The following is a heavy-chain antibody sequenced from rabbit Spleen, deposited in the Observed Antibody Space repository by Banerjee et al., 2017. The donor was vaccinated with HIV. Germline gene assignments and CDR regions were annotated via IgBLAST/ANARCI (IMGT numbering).Heavy chain of an antibody. Sequence: QSLEESGGDLVKPGASLTLTCTASGFDLSSYYYMCWVRQAPGKGLEWIACIYISGGSTYYASWAKGRFTISETSSTTVTLQMTSLTAADTATYFCARDLPGIIGWNFNLWGPGTLVTVS. CDR3: ARDLPGIIGWNFNL. CDR1: GFDLSSYYY. D-gene: IGHD1-1*01. V-gene: IGHV1S40*01. CDR2: IYISGGST. J-gene: IGHJ4*01.